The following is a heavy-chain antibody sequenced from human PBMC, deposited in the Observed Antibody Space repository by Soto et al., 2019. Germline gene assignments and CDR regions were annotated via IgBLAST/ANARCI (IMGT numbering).Heavy chain of an antibody. D-gene: IGHD6-6*01. V-gene: IGHV3-23*01. J-gene: IGHJ3*02. CDR2: ISGSGGGT. CDR1: GFTFSSYA. Sequence: EVQLLESGGGLVQPGGSLRLSCAASGFTFSSYAMTWVRQAPAQGLEWVSGISGSGGGTYYADSVKGRFTISRDSSKNTLYLQMDSLRAEDTAVYYCAKKTDSSSPLGALDIWGQGTMVSVSS. CDR3: AKKTDSSSPLGALDI.